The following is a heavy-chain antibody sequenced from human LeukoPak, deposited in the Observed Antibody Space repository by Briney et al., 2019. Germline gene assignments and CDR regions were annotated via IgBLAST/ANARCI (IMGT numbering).Heavy chain of an antibody. J-gene: IGHJ4*02. Sequence: GESLRLSCAASGFTLSSYWMHWVRQVPGKGLVWVSCIDGDGSTTKYADSVKGRFTISRDNSKNTLYLQTNSLRAEDTAVYYCARGSYSSTWYVDYWGQGTLVTVSS. D-gene: IGHD6-13*01. V-gene: IGHV3-74*01. CDR2: IDGDGSTT. CDR1: GFTLSSYW. CDR3: ARGSYSSTWYVDY.